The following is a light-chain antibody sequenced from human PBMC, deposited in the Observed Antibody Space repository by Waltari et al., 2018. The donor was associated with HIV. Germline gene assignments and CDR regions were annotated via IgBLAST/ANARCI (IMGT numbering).Light chain of an antibody. V-gene: IGLV3-9*01. Sequence: YELTQPLSVPVALGLTAKITCGGNNIGTKDVHWYQKRPGQAPVLVMFKDSNRPSGIPERFSGSKSRNTAALTISGVQVEDEADYFCQVWDNNVVFGGGTKLTVL. CDR3: QVWDNNVV. J-gene: IGLJ3*02. CDR2: KDS. CDR1: NIGTKD.